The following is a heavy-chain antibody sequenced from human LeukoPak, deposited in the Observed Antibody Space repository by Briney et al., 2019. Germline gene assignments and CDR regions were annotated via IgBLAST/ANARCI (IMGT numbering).Heavy chain of an antibody. J-gene: IGHJ3*02. CDR1: GFTFSSYD. CDR3: ARATYSNAFDI. Sequence: GGSLRLSCAASGFTFSSYDTHWVRQATGKGLEWVSAIGTAGDTYYPGSVKGRFTISRENAKNSLYLQMNSLRAGDTAVYYCARATYSNAFDIWGQGTMVTVSS. CDR2: IGTAGDT. D-gene: IGHD4-11*01. V-gene: IGHV3-13*01.